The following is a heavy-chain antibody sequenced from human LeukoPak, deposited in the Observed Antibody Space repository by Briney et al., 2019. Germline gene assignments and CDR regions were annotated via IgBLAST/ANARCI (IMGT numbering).Heavy chain of an antibody. V-gene: IGHV4-39*01. CDR1: GGSISSSFY. CDR2: ISYSGST. CDR3: ARTLYTSTWTAAGH. Sequence: SETLSLTCTVSGGSISSSFYWVWIRQPPGKGLDWIGSISYSGSTNYNPSLKSRVTISVDTSKNQFSLKLISVTATDTAVYFCARTLYTSTWTAAGHWGQGTLVTVSS. J-gene: IGHJ4*02. D-gene: IGHD6-13*01.